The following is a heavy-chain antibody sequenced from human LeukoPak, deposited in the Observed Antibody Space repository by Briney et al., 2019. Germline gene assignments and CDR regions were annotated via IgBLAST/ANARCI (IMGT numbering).Heavy chain of an antibody. V-gene: IGHV4-4*02. J-gene: IGHJ5*02. D-gene: IGHD3-10*01. CDR3: ARQITMVRGVINWFDP. CDR1: GGSISSSNW. CDR2: IYHSGST. Sequence: PSGTLSLTCAVSGGSISSSNWWSWVRPPPGKGLEWIGEIYHSGSTNYNPSLKSRVTISVDKSKNQFSLKLSSVTAADTAVYYCARQITMVRGVINWFDPWGQGTLVTVSS.